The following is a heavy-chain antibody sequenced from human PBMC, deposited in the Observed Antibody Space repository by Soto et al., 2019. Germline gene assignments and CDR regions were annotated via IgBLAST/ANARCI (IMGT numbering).Heavy chain of an antibody. Sequence: QVQLVQSGAEVKKPGSSVTVSCKASGGTFSSYTISWVRQAPGQGLEWMGGIIPIFGTANYAEKFQGRVTITAGESKRTAYMELSSLRSEDTAVYYCARGNHRWLQVWYFDLWGRGTLVTVSS. J-gene: IGHJ2*01. CDR1: GGTFSSYT. V-gene: IGHV1-69*12. CDR2: IIPIFGTA. CDR3: ARGNHRWLQVWYFDL. D-gene: IGHD5-12*01.